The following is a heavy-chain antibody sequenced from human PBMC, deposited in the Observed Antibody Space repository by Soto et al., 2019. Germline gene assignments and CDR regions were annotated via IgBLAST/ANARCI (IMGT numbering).Heavy chain of an antibody. Sequence: QIQLVQSGAEVKKPGASVRVSCETSGYTFVSYGISWVRQAPGQGLEWMGWISPYNGNTNYAEKFKDRVTLTTDTSTDTAFLDLRSLTSDDTAVYFCARDQYYFDSSGYYDFWGRGTLVTVSS. J-gene: IGHJ4*02. CDR2: ISPYNGNT. CDR1: GYTFVSYG. V-gene: IGHV1-18*04. CDR3: ARDQYYFDSSGYYDF. D-gene: IGHD3-22*01.